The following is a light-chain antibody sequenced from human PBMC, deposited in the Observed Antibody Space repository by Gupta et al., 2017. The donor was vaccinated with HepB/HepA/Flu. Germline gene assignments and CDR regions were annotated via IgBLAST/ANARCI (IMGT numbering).Light chain of an antibody. Sequence: ETVMTQSPATLSVSPGERTTLSCRASQSVSSNVAWYQQKPGQAPRLLIYGASTRATDIPARFSGGGSGTEFTLTISSLQSEDFAVYYCQQYNNWPPLTFGGGTKVEIK. CDR1: QSVSSN. CDR2: GAS. V-gene: IGKV3-15*01. J-gene: IGKJ4*01. CDR3: QQYNNWPPLT.